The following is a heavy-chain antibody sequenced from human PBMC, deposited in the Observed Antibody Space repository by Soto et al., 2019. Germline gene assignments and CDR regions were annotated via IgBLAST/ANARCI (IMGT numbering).Heavy chain of an antibody. Sequence: HPGGSLRLSCVASKFTFSNYAMSWVRQAPGKGLEWVSAISYSGGSTYYADSVKGRFTISRDNSKNTLYLQMNSLRDEDTAVYYCAKVPTGEMATVFQAFDIWGQGTMVTVSS. CDR2: ISYSGGST. CDR1: KFTFSNYA. D-gene: IGHD4-4*01. V-gene: IGHV3-23*01. CDR3: AKVPTGEMATVFQAFDI. J-gene: IGHJ3*02.